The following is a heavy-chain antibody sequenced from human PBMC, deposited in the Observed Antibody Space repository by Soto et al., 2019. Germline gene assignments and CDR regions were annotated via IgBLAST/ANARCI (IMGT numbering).Heavy chain of an antibody. CDR1: GYTFTSYY. D-gene: IGHD3-3*02. CDR2: ISANNGNT. Sequence: QVQLVQSGAGVKKPGASVKVSCKASGYTFTSYYISWVRHAPRQGLEWMGWISANNGNTNYPQKLQGRVTMTTDTSTSTADMELRSLRSDDTAVYYCARDSPPIASWGQGTLVTFPS. V-gene: IGHV1-18*01. CDR3: ARDSPPIAS. J-gene: IGHJ5*02.